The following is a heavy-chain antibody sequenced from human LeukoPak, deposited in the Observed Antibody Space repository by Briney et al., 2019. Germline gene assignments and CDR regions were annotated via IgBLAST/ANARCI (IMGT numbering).Heavy chain of an antibody. V-gene: IGHV1-2*02. J-gene: IGHJ6*03. CDR3: ARVGYSYYYYYMDV. CDR1: GYTFTGYY. D-gene: IGHD1-1*01. Sequence: GASVKVSCKASGYTFTGYYMHWARQAPGQGLEWMGWINPNSGGTNYAQKFQGRVTMTRDTSISTAYMELSRLRSDDTAVYYCARVGYSYYYYYMDVWGKGTTVTVSS. CDR2: INPNSGGT.